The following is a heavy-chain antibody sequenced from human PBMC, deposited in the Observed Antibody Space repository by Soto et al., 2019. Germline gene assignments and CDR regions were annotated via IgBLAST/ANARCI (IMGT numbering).Heavy chain of an antibody. D-gene: IGHD6-13*01. V-gene: IGHV3-73*02. CDR1: GFTFSGSA. J-gene: IGHJ6*02. CDR3: TRPYSSSRWYYGMDV. Sequence: EVQLVESGGGLVQPGGSLKLSCAASGFTFSGSAMHWVRQASGKGLEWGGRIRSKANSYATAYAASVKGRFTISRDDSKNTAYLQMNSLKTEDTAVYYCTRPYSSSRWYYGMDVWGQGTTVTVSS. CDR2: IRSKANSYAT.